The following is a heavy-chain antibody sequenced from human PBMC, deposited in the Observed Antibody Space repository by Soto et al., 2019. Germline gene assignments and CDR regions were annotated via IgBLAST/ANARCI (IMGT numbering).Heavy chain of an antibody. J-gene: IGHJ4*02. V-gene: IGHV3-72*01. CDR2: SRDKPQGYST. D-gene: IGHD3-22*01. Sequence: GGSLRLSCAGSVFTLSDHYIDGVRQATGKGLEWVGRSRDKPQGYSTTYAASVKGRFTASRDESKNSAYLQMNSLKTEDTAVYYCVRATYFSDSSGYTRCLDYWGQGTLVTVSS. CDR3: VRATYFSDSSGYTRCLDY. CDR1: VFTLSDHY.